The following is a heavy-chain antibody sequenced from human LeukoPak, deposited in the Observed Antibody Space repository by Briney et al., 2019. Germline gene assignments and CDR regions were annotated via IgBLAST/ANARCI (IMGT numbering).Heavy chain of an antibody. D-gene: IGHD1-26*01. CDR2: IYSGGST. CDR3: ARDISGSLNFDY. CDR1: GFTVSSNY. J-gene: IGHJ4*02. Sequence: PGGSLRLSCAASGFTVSSNYMSWVRQAPGKGLEWVSVIYSGGSTYYADSVKGRFTISRDNSKNTLYPQMNSLRAEDTAVYYCARDISGSLNFDYWGQGTLVTVSS. V-gene: IGHV3-53*01.